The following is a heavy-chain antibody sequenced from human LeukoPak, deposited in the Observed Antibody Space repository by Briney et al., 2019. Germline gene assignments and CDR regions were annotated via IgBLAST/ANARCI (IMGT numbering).Heavy chain of an antibody. V-gene: IGHV3-7*01. J-gene: IGHJ4*02. CDR1: GFRFTSYW. Sequence: GGSLRLSCAASGFRFTSYWMSWVRQAPGKGLEWVANINQDGSEKYYEDSVKGRFTISRDNAKNSLYLQMSSLRAEDTAVYFCARDGHPFDSWGQGTLVTVSS. CDR3: ARDGHPFDS. CDR2: INQDGSEK.